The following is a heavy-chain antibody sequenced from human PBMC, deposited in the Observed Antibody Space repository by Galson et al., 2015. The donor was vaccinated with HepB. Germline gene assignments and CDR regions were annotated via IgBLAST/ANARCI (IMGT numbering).Heavy chain of an antibody. Sequence: SLRLSCAASGFTFGDYFMSWIRQAPGKGLQWVSYISGNSNFTDYAGSVKGRFTISRDNAKNSLSLQMNSLRVEDTAVYYCARQVRPGLGATAYWGQGTLVTVSS. D-gene: IGHD1-26*01. CDR1: GFTFGDYF. CDR3: ARQVRPGLGATAY. CDR2: ISGNSNFT. V-gene: IGHV3-11*06. J-gene: IGHJ4*02.